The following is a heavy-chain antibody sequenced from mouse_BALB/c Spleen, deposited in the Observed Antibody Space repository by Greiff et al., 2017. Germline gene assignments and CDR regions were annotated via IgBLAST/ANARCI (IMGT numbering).Heavy chain of an antibody. J-gene: IGHJ2*01. CDR1: GFNLKDYY. D-gene: IGHD1-2*01. Sequence: VQLQQSGAELVRSGASVKLSYTASGFNLKDYYMHWVKQRPEQGLEWIGWIDPENGDTEYAPKFQGKATMTADTSSNTAYLQLSSLTSEDAAVYYCSACGLLRRRGYFDYWGQGTTLTVSS. V-gene: IGHV14-4*02. CDR2: IDPENGDT. CDR3: SACGLLRRRGYFDY.